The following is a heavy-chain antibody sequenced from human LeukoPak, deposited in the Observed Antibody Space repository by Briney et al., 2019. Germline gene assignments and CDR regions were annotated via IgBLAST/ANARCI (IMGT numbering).Heavy chain of an antibody. CDR2: ISKDGTKK. CDR1: GFTFSSHT. D-gene: IGHD6-19*01. Sequence: GRSLRLACAASGFTFSSHTMHWVRQAPGKGLEWVAVISKDGTKKHYADSVKGRLLISRDHSKNTIYLQMNSLRLDDTAVYYCARHSAVAYFDYWGQGTLVTVSS. CDR3: ARHSAVAYFDY. J-gene: IGHJ4*02. V-gene: IGHV3-30*01.